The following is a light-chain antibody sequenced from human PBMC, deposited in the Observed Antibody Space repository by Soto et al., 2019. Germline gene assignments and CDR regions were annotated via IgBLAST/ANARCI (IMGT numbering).Light chain of an antibody. CDR1: SSNIGNNS. J-gene: IGLJ2*01. V-gene: IGLV1-51*01. CDR2: DNN. CDR3: GTWDSSLSAVV. Sequence: QSVLTQPPSVSAAPGQTVTISCSGSSSNIGNNSVSWYQQHPGTAPKLLIYDNNKRPSGIPDLFSGSKSGTSATLGFTGLQTGDEADYYCGTWDSSLSAVVFGGGTKLTVL.